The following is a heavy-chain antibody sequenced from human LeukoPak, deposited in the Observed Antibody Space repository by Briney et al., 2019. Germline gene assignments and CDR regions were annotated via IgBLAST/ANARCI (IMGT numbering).Heavy chain of an antibody. V-gene: IGHV3-11*04. D-gene: IGHD2-2*02. CDR2: ISSSGNTI. CDR3: ARVGSCSSTTCYTLYAYYYYMDV. Sequence: GGSLRLSCAASGFTFSDYYMSWIRQAPGKGLEWVSYISSSGNTIYYADSVKGRFTISRDNAKNSLYLQMNSLRAEDTAVYYCARVGSCSSTTCYTLYAYYYYMDVWGKGTTVTVSS. CDR1: GFTFSDYY. J-gene: IGHJ6*03.